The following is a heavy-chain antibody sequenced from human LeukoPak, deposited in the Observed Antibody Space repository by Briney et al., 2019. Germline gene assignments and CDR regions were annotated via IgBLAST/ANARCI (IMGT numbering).Heavy chain of an antibody. CDR3: ANGDVTRTYFDY. J-gene: IGHJ4*02. CDR2: ISYDGSNK. V-gene: IGHV3-30-3*01. D-gene: IGHD3-10*01. Sequence: GGSLRLSCAASGFTFSSYAMHWVRQAPGKGLEWVAVISYDGSNKYYADSVKGRFTIPRDNSKNTLYLQMNSLRAKDTAVYYCANGDVTRTYFDYWGQGTLVTVSS. CDR1: GFTFSSYA.